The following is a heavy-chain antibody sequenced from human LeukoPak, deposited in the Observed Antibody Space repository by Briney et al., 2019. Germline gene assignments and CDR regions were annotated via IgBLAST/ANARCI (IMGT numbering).Heavy chain of an antibody. J-gene: IGHJ4*02. CDR1: GYTFTGYY. CDR2: INPNSGGT. D-gene: IGHD3-9*01. V-gene: IGHV1-2*02. Sequence: ASVKVSCKASGYTFTGYYMHWVRQAPGQGLEWMGWINPNSGGTNYAQKFQGRVTMTRDTSISTAYMELSRLRSDDTAVYYCARNYDILTGSDYWGQGTLVTVSS. CDR3: ARNYDILTGSDY.